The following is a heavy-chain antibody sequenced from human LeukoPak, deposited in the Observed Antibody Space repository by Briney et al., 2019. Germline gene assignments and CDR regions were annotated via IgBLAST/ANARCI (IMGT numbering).Heavy chain of an antibody. J-gene: IGHJ6*02. CDR2: ISWNSGSI. CDR3: AKDNYNTGNYYGMDV. CDR1: GFTFDDYA. D-gene: IGHD1-1*01. Sequence: GGSLRLPCAASGFTFDDYAMHWVRQAPGKGLEWVSGISWNSGSIGYADSVKGRFTISRDNTKNSLYLQMNSLRAEDTALYYCAKDNYNTGNYYGMDVWGQGTTVTVSS. V-gene: IGHV3-9*01.